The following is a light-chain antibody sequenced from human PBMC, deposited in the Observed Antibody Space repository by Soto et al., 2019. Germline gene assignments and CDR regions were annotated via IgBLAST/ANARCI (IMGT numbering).Light chain of an antibody. CDR1: QTISSW. V-gene: IGKV1-5*03. CDR2: KAS. Sequence: IQVTQTPSARSGYVGDRVTITCRASQTISSWLAWYQQKPGKAPKLLIYKASTLKSGVPSRFSGSGSGTEFTLTISSLQPDDFATYYCQHYNSYSEEFGQVTMV. J-gene: IGKJ1*01. CDR3: QHYNSYSEE.